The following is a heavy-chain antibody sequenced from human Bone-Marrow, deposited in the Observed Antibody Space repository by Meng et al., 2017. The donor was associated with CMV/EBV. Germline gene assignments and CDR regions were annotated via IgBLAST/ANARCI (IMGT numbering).Heavy chain of an antibody. CDR2: ISYDGSNK. Sequence: GESLKISCAASGFTFSSYAMHWVRQAPGKGLEWVAVISYDGSNKYYADSVKGRFTISRDNSKNTLYLQMNSLRAEDTAVYYCARGIRSGMDVWGQGNTVTVSS. J-gene: IGHJ6*02. V-gene: IGHV3-30*04. D-gene: IGHD3-16*01. CDR1: GFTFSSYA. CDR3: ARGIRSGMDV.